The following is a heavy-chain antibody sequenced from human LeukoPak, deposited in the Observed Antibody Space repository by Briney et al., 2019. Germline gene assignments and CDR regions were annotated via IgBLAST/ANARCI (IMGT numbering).Heavy chain of an antibody. V-gene: IGHV3-53*01. D-gene: IGHD5-12*01. CDR1: GFTVSSNY. CDR3: ARGRGYSGYDHFDY. J-gene: IGHJ4*02. Sequence: GGSLRLSCAASGFTVSSNYMSWVRQAPGKGLEWVSVIYSGGSTYYADSVKGRFTISRDNSKNTLYLQMSSLRAEDTAVYYCARGRGYSGYDHFDYWGQGTLVTVSS. CDR2: IYSGGST.